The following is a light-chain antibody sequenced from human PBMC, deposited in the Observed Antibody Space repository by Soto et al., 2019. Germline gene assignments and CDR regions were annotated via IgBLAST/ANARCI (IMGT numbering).Light chain of an antibody. CDR1: QSAGTN. V-gene: IGKV3-15*01. Sequence: ELVLTQSPGTLSVSPGERATLSCRASQSAGTNLAWYQQKPGQAPRLLIHGAFTRATGIPARFSGSGSGTEFTLTISSLQSEDFAVFYCQQYNQWPITFGQGTRLEIK. J-gene: IGKJ5*01. CDR3: QQYNQWPIT. CDR2: GAF.